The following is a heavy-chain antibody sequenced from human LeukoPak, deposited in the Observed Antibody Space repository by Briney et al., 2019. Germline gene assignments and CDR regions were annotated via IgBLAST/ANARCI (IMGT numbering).Heavy chain of an antibody. CDR1: GFTFSNYA. V-gene: IGHV3-30*01. CDR2: ISSGGTYE. J-gene: IGHJ4*02. D-gene: IGHD3-10*01. CDR3: ARDSTYYYDSGSSGPHYFDN. Sequence: PGKSLRLSCAASGFTFSNYAMHWVRQAPGKGLEWVSLISSGGTYEYYADSVKVRFTISRDNSKNTLYLQLNSPRAEDTAVYYCARDSTYYYDSGSSGPHYFDNWGQGTLVTVSS.